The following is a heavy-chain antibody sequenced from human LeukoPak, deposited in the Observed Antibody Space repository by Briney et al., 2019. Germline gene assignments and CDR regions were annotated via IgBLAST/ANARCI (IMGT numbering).Heavy chain of an antibody. CDR3: ARDSRGLSYYYYGMDV. CDR1: GGSISSND. CDR2: ISYRRGT. V-gene: IGHV4-59*12. J-gene: IGHJ6*02. Sequence: SESLSLTCTVSGGSISSNDWTWIRQPPGKGLEWIGSISYRRGTNYNPSLQSPVTISVVTSKTQISLKVTSVTAADTAVYYCARDSRGLSYYYYGMDVWGQGTTVTVSS.